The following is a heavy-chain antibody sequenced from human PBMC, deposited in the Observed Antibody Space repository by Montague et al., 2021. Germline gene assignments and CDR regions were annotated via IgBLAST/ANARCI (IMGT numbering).Heavy chain of an antibody. CDR1: GFSLTTSGVA. CDR2: IHWDDDK. CDR3: THRGDYGSGNYYGRVGF. J-gene: IGHJ4*02. D-gene: IGHD3-10*01. Sequence: PALMKPTQTLTLTCTFSGFSLTTSGVAVAWVRQPPGKALEWLDLIHWDDDKSYSPSLKSRLTISKATPTDQVVLTVTTMDPVDTATYYCTHRGDYGSGNYYGRVGFGGQETRVDVSS. V-gene: IGHV2-5*02.